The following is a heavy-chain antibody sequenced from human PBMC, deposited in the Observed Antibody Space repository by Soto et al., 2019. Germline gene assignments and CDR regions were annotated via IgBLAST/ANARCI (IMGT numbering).Heavy chain of an antibody. CDR3: AKDRDQPTISGAPRYGMDV. D-gene: IGHD3-3*01. Sequence: EVQLLESGGGLVQPGGSLRLSCAASGFTFSSYAMSWVRQAPGKGLEWVSAISGSGGSTYYADSVKGRFTSSRDNSKNTLYLQMNSLRAEDTAVYYCAKDRDQPTISGAPRYGMDVWGQGTTVTVSS. CDR2: ISGSGGST. J-gene: IGHJ6*02. V-gene: IGHV3-23*01. CDR1: GFTFSSYA.